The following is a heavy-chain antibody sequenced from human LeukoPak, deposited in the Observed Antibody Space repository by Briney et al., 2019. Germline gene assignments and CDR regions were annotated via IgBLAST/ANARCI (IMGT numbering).Heavy chain of an antibody. CDR1: AGSITSHDYY. CDR3: AREGHDFWSGSRGWFDP. CDR2: THNSGST. D-gene: IGHD3-3*01. Sequence: SSETLSLTCTVSAGSITSHDYYGSWIRQAPGKGLEWIGYTHNSGSTFYNPSLKSRFTISVDTSKNQFSLKVRSVTATDTAVYYCAREGHDFWSGSRGWFDPWGPGTLVTVSS. V-gene: IGHV4-30-4*01. J-gene: IGHJ5*02.